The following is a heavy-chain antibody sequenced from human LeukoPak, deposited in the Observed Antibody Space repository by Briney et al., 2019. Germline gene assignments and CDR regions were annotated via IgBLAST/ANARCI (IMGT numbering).Heavy chain of an antibody. CDR3: ARQRAGGTWAFDY. J-gene: IGHJ4*02. Sequence: SETLSLTCTVSGGSISSTAYYWGWIRQPPGKGLEWIGSIYYSGRTYYNPSLKSRVIISVDTSKNQFSLKLSSVTAADTAVYYCARQRAGGTWAFDYWGQGTLLTVSS. CDR1: GGSISSTAYY. V-gene: IGHV4-39*01. D-gene: IGHD1-26*01. CDR2: IYYSGRT.